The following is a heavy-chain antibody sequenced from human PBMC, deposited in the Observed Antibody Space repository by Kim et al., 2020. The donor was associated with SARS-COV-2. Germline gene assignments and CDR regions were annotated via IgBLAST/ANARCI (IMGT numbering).Heavy chain of an antibody. J-gene: IGHJ5*01. CDR3: ARGGTYYLDS. V-gene: IGHV4-4*07. D-gene: IGHD3-10*01. CDR2: T. Sequence: TADNSSLKGRVTVSVDTSKNQLSLRLTSVTAADTAVYFCARGGTYYLDSWGQGTLVTVSS.